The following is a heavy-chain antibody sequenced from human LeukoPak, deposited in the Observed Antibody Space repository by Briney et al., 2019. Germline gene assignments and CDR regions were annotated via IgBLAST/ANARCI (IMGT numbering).Heavy chain of an antibody. D-gene: IGHD3-22*01. CDR3: AKDPRYYESNGYYSPAALSGYFQH. Sequence: GGSLRLSCTTSGFVFNNYGMHWVRQAPDKGLEWVAVMSFDGLIKHYVDSVKGRFTISRDNSKNTLYLQMNSLRAEDTAVYYCAKDPRYYESNGYYSPAALSGYFQHWSQGTLVTVSS. V-gene: IGHV3-30*18. CDR2: MSFDGLIK. J-gene: IGHJ1*01. CDR1: GFVFNNYG.